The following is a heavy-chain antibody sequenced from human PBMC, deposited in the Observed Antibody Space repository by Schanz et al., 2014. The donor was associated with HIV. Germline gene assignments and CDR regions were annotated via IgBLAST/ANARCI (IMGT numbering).Heavy chain of an antibody. CDR2: ISGSGGST. D-gene: IGHD5-18*01. V-gene: IGHV3-23*04. J-gene: IGHJ4*02. Sequence: VQLVESGGGLVKPGGSLRLSCAASGLTFSGSAMNWVRQAPGKGLEWVSTISGSGGSTYYADSVKGRFTISRDNSKNTLYLQMNSLRAEDTAVYYCARGLPADYWGQGTLVTVSS. CDR1: GLTFSGSA. CDR3: ARGLPADY.